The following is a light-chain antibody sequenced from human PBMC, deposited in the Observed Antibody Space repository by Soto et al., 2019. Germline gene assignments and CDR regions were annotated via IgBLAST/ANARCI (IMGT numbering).Light chain of an antibody. CDR1: QSVSNTY. V-gene: IGKV3-20*01. CDR2: GAS. CDR3: QHYDNLTVS. J-gene: IGKJ3*01. Sequence: EIVLTQSPGILSLSPGERATLSCRASQSVSNTYLAWYQQKPGQAPRLLIYGASSRATGIPDRFSGSGSGADFTLTISRLEPEDFAVYYCQHYDNLTVSFGPGTNVHVK.